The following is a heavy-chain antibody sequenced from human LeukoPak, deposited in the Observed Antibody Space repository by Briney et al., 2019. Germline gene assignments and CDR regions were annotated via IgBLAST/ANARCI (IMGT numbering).Heavy chain of an antibody. D-gene: IGHD3-9*01. CDR3: ASKGGYFDWLSGFDY. Sequence: ASVKVSCKASGGTFSSYAISWVRQAPGQGLEWMGGIIPIFGTANYAQKFQGRVTITADESTSTAYMELSSLRSEDTAVYYCASKGGYFDWLSGFDYWGQGTLVTVSS. J-gene: IGHJ4*02. CDR1: GGTFSSYA. V-gene: IGHV1-69*13. CDR2: IIPIFGTA.